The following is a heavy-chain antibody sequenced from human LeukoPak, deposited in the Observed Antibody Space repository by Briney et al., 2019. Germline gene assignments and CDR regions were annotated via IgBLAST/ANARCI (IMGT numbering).Heavy chain of an antibody. CDR3: ARGNGDYSLN. Sequence: SETLSLTCTVSGGSISSYYWSWIRQPPGKGLEWIGYIYYSGGTNYNPSLKSRVTISVDTSKNQFSLKLSSVTAADTAVYYCARGNGDYSLNWGQGTLVTVSS. V-gene: IGHV4-59*01. J-gene: IGHJ4*02. D-gene: IGHD4-17*01. CDR1: GGSISSYY. CDR2: IYYSGGT.